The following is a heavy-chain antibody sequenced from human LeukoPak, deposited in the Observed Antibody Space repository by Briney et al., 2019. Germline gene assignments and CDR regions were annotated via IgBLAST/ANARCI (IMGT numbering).Heavy chain of an antibody. J-gene: IGHJ3*02. V-gene: IGHV3-23*01. CDR3: ARDMGEYSYGAFDI. D-gene: IGHD5-18*01. CDR2: ITGSGGNT. CDR1: GFTFSNYG. Sequence: GGSLRLSCAASGFTFSNYGMNWVRQAPGKGREWVSGITGSGGNTYYADSVKGRFTISRDNSKNTMYLQMNSLRAEDTAVYYCARDMGEYSYGAFDIWGQGTMVTVSS.